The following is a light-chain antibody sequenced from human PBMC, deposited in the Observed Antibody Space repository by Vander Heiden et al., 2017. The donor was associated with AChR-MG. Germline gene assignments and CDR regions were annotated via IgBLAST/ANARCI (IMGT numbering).Light chain of an antibody. CDR1: SSNIGSNT. CDR2: SNN. Sequence: QSVLTQPPSASGTPGQRVTISCSGSSSNIGSNTVNWYQQLPGTAPKLLIYSNNQRPSGVPYRFSGSKSGTSASLAISGLQSEDEADYYCAAWDDSLNASYVFGTGTKVTVL. J-gene: IGLJ1*01. CDR3: AAWDDSLNASYV. V-gene: IGLV1-44*01.